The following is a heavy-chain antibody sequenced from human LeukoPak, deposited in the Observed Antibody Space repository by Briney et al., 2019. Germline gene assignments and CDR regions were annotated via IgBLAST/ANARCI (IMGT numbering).Heavy chain of an antibody. Sequence: PGGSLRLSCAASGFTFSSYAMSWVRQTPGKGLEWVSAISGGGDITCYADSVTGRFTISRDNSKDTLFLQMHSLRPGDTAVYYCVREDTPATANYWGQGALVTISS. D-gene: IGHD2-21*02. V-gene: IGHV3-23*01. CDR3: VREDTPATANY. CDR2: ISGGGDIT. J-gene: IGHJ4*02. CDR1: GFTFSSYA.